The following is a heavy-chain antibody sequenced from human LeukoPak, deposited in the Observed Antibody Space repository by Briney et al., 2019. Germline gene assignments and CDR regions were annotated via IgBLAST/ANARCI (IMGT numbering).Heavy chain of an antibody. V-gene: IGHV3-53*01. D-gene: IGHD3-16*01. J-gene: IGHJ4*02. CDR3: ERGGTGARKFLSDPFHY. Sequence: GGSLRLSCAASGFTVSSNYMSWVRQAPGKGLEWVSILYSAGATYYADSVKGRFTISRDNSKNTLYLQMNSLRVEDTAVYYCERGGTGARKFLSDPFHYWGQGTLVTVSS. CDR2: LYSAGAT. CDR1: GFTVSSNY.